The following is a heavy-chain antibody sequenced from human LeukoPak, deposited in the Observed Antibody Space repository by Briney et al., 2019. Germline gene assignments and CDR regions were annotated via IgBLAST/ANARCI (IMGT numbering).Heavy chain of an antibody. CDR3: ARHDYNFDY. Sequence: GGSLRLSCAASGFTFSSHWMSWVRQAPGKGLEWVANIKRDGGEKYYVDSVKGRFTISRDNAKNSLYLQMNSLRADDTAVYYCARHDYNFDYWGQGTLVTVSS. CDR2: IKRDGGEK. D-gene: IGHD5-24*01. J-gene: IGHJ4*02. CDR1: GFTFSSHW. V-gene: IGHV3-7*01.